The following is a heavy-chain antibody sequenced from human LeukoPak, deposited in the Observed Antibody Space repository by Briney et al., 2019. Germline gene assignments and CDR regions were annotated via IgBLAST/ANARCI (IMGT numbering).Heavy chain of an antibody. CDR3: ARDVRSVGATTYYFDY. CDR1: GFTFSSYS. J-gene: IGHJ4*02. CDR2: ISSSSSTI. Sequence: GGSLRLSCAASGFTFSSYSMLWVRQAPGKGLEWVSYISSSSSTIYYADSVKGRFTISRDNAKNSLYLQMNTLRAEDTAVYYCARDVRSVGATTYYFDYWGQGTLVTVSS. D-gene: IGHD1-26*01. V-gene: IGHV3-48*01.